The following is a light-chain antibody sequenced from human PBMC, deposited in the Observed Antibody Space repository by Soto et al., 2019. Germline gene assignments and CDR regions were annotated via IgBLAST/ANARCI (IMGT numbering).Light chain of an antibody. CDR2: GAS. Sequence: EIVMTQSPATLSVSPGERATLSCRASQGIKDYLAWFQQKPGQAPRLLIYGASTRATAIPARFSGSGSGTEFTLSISSLQSEDFAVYYCQQYVTSSPRTFGQGTKVEIK. CDR3: QQYVTSSPRT. J-gene: IGKJ1*01. CDR1: QGIKDY. V-gene: IGKV3-15*01.